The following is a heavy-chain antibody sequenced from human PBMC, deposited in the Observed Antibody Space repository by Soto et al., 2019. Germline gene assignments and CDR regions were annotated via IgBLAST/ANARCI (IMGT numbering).Heavy chain of an antibody. V-gene: IGHV4-31*03. CDR1: RGSINSGGYY. CDR3: ARGPPGTIFGVVIIPWFDP. Sequence: PSETLSLTCTVSRGSINSGGYYWSWIRQHPGKGLEWIGYIYYSGSTYYNPSLKSRVTISVDTSKNQFSLQLSSVTAADTAVYYCARGPPGTIFGVVIIPWFDPWGQGTLVTVSS. J-gene: IGHJ5*02. CDR2: IYYSGST. D-gene: IGHD3-3*01.